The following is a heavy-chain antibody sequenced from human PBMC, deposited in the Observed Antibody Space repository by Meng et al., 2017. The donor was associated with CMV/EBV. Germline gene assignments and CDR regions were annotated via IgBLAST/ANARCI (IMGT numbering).Heavy chain of an antibody. Sequence: GESLKISRAASGFTFSSYAMHWVRQAPGKGLEWVAAISYDGSNKYYADSVRGRFTISRDNSKNTLYLQMNSLRAEDTAVYYCARELIVVVPAAIWAYYYGMDVWGQGTTVTVSS. J-gene: IGHJ6*02. D-gene: IGHD2-2*01. CDR1: GFTFSSYA. CDR3: ARELIVVVPAAIWAYYYGMDV. CDR2: ISYDGSNK. V-gene: IGHV3-30-3*01.